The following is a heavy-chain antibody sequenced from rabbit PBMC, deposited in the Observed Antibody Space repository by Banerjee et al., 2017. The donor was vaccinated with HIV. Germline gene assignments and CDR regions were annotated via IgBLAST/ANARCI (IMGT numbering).Heavy chain of an antibody. CDR1: GIDFSSYYY. CDR3: TREGDL. V-gene: IGHV1S45*01. J-gene: IGHJ6*01. CDR2: IYGGSSGSS. Sequence: QQQLEESGGGLVKPGGTLTLTCKASGIDFSSYYYMCWVRQAPGKGLEWIACIYGGSSGSSHYASWAKGRFTISKMPSTTVTLQMTSLTAADTATYFCTREGDLWGPGTLVTVS.